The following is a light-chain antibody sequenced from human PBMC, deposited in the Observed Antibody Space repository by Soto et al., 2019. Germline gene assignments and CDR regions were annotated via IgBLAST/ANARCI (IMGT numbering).Light chain of an antibody. V-gene: IGKV3-11*01. CDR3: QHRSIWPVS. CDR2: DAS. J-gene: IGKJ5*01. CDR1: QSVGSY. Sequence: VMTQSPATLSVSPGERATLSCRASQSVGSYLAWYQQKPGLAPRLLIYDASNRATGIPARFSGSGSGTDFTLTISSLEPEDFAVYYCQHRSIWPVSFGQGTRLEIK.